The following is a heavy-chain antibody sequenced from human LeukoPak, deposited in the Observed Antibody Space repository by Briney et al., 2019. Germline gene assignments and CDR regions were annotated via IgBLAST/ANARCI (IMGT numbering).Heavy chain of an antibody. D-gene: IGHD4-17*01. CDR3: AKDMEYGDLLGYFDY. CDR2: ISWNSGSI. J-gene: IGHJ4*02. V-gene: IGHV3-9*01. Sequence: PGGSLRLSCAASGFTFDDYAMHWVRQAPGKGLEWVSGISWNSGSIGYADSVKGRFTISRDNAKNSLYLQMNSLRAEDTALYYCAKDMEYGDLLGYFDYWGQGTLVTVSS. CDR1: GFTFDDYA.